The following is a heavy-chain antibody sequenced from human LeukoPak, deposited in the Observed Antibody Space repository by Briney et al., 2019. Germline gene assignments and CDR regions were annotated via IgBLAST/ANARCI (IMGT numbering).Heavy chain of an antibody. Sequence: PGGSLRLSCAASGFTFDDYGMSWVRQAPGKGLEWVSGINWNGGSTGYADSVKGRFTISRDNAKDSLYLQMNSLRAEDTALYYCARVQKGYYYGSGSYYNAYYYYYYMDVWGKGTTVTVSS. V-gene: IGHV3-20*04. CDR3: ARVQKGYYYGSGSYYNAYYYYYYMDV. CDR2: INWNGGST. J-gene: IGHJ6*03. D-gene: IGHD3-10*01. CDR1: GFTFDDYG.